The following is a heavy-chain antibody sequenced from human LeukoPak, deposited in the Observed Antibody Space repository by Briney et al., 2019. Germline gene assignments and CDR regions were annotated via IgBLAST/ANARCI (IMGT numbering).Heavy chain of an antibody. D-gene: IGHD6-13*01. Sequence: ASVKVSCKASGYTFTGYYMHWVRQAPGQGLEWMGWINPNSGGTNYAQKFQGRVTMTTDTSTSTAYMELRSLRSDDTAVYYCARGSGIAAAGTLYYWGQGTLVTVSS. CDR3: ARGSGIAAAGTLYY. CDR1: GYTFTGYY. J-gene: IGHJ4*02. CDR2: INPNSGGT. V-gene: IGHV1-2*02.